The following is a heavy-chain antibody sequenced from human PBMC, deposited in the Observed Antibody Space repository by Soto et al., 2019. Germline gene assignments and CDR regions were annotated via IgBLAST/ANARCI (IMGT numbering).Heavy chain of an antibody. Sequence: GGSLRLSCAASDFIFTHAWLTWVRQAPGKRLEWVGRIKSETDGGTVDYAAPVNGRFTISRDDSQKMMYLKMSGLKTDDTGVYFCTTDAFAGRPRGNKYYAMAVWGQGTEVTVSS. D-gene: IGHD6-6*01. J-gene: IGHJ6*02. CDR1: DFIFTHAW. CDR2: IKSETDGGTV. V-gene: IGHV3-15*07. CDR3: TTDAFAGRPRGNKYYAMAV.